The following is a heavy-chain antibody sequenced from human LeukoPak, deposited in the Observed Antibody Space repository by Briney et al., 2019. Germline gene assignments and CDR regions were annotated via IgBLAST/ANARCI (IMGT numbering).Heavy chain of an antibody. J-gene: IGHJ4*02. CDR1: GFTFSNYG. CDR2: ISSSSSDAI. V-gene: IGHV3-48*02. D-gene: IGHD5-12*01. Sequence: GGSLRLSCAASGFTFSNYGMNWVRQAPEKGLEWVSYISSSSSDAIYYADSVKGRFTISRDNAKNSLYLEMNSLRDEDTAVYYCARAMRSGYDYWGQGTLVTVSP. CDR3: ARAMRSGYDY.